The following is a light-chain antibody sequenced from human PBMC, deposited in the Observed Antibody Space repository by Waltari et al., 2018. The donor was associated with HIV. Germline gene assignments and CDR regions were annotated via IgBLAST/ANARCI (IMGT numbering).Light chain of an antibody. CDR3: AAWDDSLGGLWV. Sequence: QSVLTQPPSASETPGQRVTISCSGSSSNIGSNFVYWYQKLPGTAPNLLIYGNNQRPSGVPDRFSGSRSGTSASLAISGLRSEDEADYYCAAWDDSLGGLWVFGGGTKLTVL. CDR1: SSNIGSNF. J-gene: IGLJ3*02. V-gene: IGLV1-47*01. CDR2: GNN.